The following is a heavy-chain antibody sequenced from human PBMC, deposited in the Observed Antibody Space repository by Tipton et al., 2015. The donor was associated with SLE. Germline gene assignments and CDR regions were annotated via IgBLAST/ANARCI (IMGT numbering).Heavy chain of an antibody. V-gene: IGHV4-34*01. CDR2: INHSGST. Sequence: TLSLTCAVYGGSFSGYYWSWIRQPPGKGLEYIGEINHSGSTNYNPSLKSRVTISVDTSKNQFSLKVTSVTAADTAVYYCARESVAVAGTEYWGQGSLVTVSS. CDR3: ARESVAVAGTEY. D-gene: IGHD6-19*01. CDR1: GGSFSGYY. J-gene: IGHJ4*02.